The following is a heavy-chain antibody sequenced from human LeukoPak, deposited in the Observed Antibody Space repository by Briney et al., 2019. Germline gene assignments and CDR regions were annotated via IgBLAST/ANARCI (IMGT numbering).Heavy chain of an antibody. CDR2: IYHSGIT. V-gene: IGHV4-38-2*02. CDR3: ARDRGFWSGYSNDY. Sequence: PSETLSLTCTVSGYPISSGYYWGWIRQPPGKGLEWIGSIYHSGITYYNPSLKSRVTISVDTSKNQFSLKLSSVTAADTAVYYCARDRGFWSGYSNDYWGQGTLVTVSS. CDR1: GYPISSGYY. J-gene: IGHJ4*02. D-gene: IGHD3-3*01.